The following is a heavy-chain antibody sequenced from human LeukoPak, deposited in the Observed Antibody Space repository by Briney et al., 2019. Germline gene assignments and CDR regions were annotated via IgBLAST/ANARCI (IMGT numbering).Heavy chain of an antibody. D-gene: IGHD6-6*01. J-gene: IGHJ1*01. V-gene: IGHV3-21*01. CDR3: ARVEQLVRVKYFQH. CDR1: GFTFSSYS. CDR2: ISSSSSYI. Sequence: PGGSLRLSCAASGFTFSSYSMNWVRQAPGKGLEWVSSISSSSSYIYYADSVKGRFTISRDNAKNSLYLQMNSLRAEDTAVYYCARVEQLVRVKYFQHWGQGTLVTVSS.